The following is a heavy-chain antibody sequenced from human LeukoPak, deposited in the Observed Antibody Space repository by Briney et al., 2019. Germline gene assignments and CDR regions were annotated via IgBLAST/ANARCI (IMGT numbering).Heavy chain of an antibody. Sequence: GASVKVSCKTSGYTFIGHYIHWVRQAPGQGLEWMGWINPNGGGTNYAQNFQGRFTMTRDTSISTAYMELSRLRSDDTAVYYCAREGHSGSFVFDYWGQGTLVTVSS. CDR3: AREGHSGSFVFDY. CDR2: INPNGGGT. CDR1: GYTFIGHY. J-gene: IGHJ4*02. V-gene: IGHV1-2*02. D-gene: IGHD1-26*01.